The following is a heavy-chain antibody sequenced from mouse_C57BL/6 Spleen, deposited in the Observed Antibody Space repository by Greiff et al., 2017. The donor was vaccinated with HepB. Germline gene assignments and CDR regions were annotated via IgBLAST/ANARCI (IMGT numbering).Heavy chain of an antibody. J-gene: IGHJ4*01. CDR3: ARDGYGSSDAMDY. CDR1: GFTFSSYS. V-gene: IGHV5-4*01. Sequence: EVQLVESGGGLVKPGGSLKLSCAASGFTFSSYSMSWVRQTPEKRLEWVATISDGGSYTYYPDNVKGRFTISRDNAKNNLYLQMSHLKSEDTAMYYCARDGYGSSDAMDYWGQGTSVTVSS. D-gene: IGHD1-1*01. CDR2: ISDGGSYT.